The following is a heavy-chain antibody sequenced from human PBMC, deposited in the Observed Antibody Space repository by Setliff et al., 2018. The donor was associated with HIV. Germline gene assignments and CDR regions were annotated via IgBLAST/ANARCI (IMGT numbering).Heavy chain of an antibody. CDR2: ISGHNGGT. Sequence: ASVKVSCKTSGYTFSLYSIAWVRQAPGQGLEWMGWISGHNGGTDYDQKLQGRVTMTIDPSTDTAFMELSGLTSEDTAVYYCATRGDLLGRRASTVTVYYYYLDVWGNGTTVTVSS. D-gene: IGHD4-17*01. CDR3: ATRGDLLGRRASTVTVYYYYLDV. J-gene: IGHJ6*03. V-gene: IGHV1-18*01. CDR1: GYTFSLYS.